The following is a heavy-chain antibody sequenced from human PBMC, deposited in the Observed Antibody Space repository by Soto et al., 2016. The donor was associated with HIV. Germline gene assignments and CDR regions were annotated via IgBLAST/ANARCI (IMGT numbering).Heavy chain of an antibody. CDR2: TSYNGRVT. J-gene: IGHJ6*03. CDR1: ECTFSDYA. V-gene: IGHV3-30*01. D-gene: IGHD2-15*01. CDR3: ARGDRVGKNFYYYMDV. Sequence: VQLVESGGGVVQPGTSLRLSCTASECTFSDYAMHWVRQAPGKGLEWVAVTSYNGRVTKLWTLREGPIHHLQRQYPKTHCICKMNSLTPEDTAVYFCARGDRVGKNFYYYMDVWGQKGQVTVSS.